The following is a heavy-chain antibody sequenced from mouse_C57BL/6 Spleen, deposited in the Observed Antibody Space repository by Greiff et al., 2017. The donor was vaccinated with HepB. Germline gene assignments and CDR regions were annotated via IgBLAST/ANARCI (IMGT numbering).Heavy chain of an antibody. D-gene: IGHD1-1*01. CDR1: GFSLTSYA. V-gene: IGHV2-9-1*01. CDR3: ARTPITTVAPGYFDV. Sequence: VQLVESGPGLVAPSQSLSITCTVSGFSLTSYAISWVRQPPGKGLEWLGVIWTGGGTNYNSALKSRLSISKDNSKSQVFLKRNSLQTDDTARYYCARTPITTVAPGYFDVWGTGTTVTVSS. CDR2: IWTGGGT. J-gene: IGHJ1*03.